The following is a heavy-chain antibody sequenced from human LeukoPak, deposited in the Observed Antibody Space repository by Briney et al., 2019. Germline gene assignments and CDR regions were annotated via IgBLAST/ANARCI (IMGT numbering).Heavy chain of an antibody. Sequence: GRSLRLSCAASGITFSSYAMHWVRQAPGKGLEWVAVISYDGSNKYYADSVKGRFTISRDNSKNTLYLQMNSLRAEDTAVYYCARDGSSGWTWYFDYWGQGTLVTVPS. V-gene: IGHV3-30-3*01. CDR2: ISYDGSNK. J-gene: IGHJ4*02. D-gene: IGHD6-19*01. CDR3: ARDGSSGWTWYFDY. CDR1: GITFSSYA.